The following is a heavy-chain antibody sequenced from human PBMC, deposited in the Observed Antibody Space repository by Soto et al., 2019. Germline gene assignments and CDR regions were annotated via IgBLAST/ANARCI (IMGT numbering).Heavy chain of an antibody. CDR1: GFTLSDYY. J-gene: IGHJ3*02. Sequence: GGSLRLSCAASGFTLSDYYMSWIRQAPGKGLEWVSAISSSGGTTYYADSVKGRFTISRDNSKNTLYLQMNSLRAEDTAVYYCAKDIVSRGPDDAFDIWGQGTMVTVSS. CDR2: ISSSGGTT. V-gene: IGHV3-23*01. CDR3: AKDIVSRGPDDAFDI. D-gene: IGHD6-19*01.